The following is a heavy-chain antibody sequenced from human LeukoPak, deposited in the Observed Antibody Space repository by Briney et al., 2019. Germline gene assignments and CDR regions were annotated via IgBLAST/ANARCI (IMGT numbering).Heavy chain of an antibody. CDR2: IYYSGST. D-gene: IGHD4-11*01. CDR3: ARQSDYSNYPYYFDY. Sequence: SETLSLTCTVSGGSISSSSYYWGWIRQPPGKGLEWIGSIYYSGSTYYNPSLKSRVTISVDTSKNQFSLKLSSVTAADTAVYYCARQSDYSNYPYYFDYWGQGTLVTVSS. J-gene: IGHJ4*02. V-gene: IGHV4-39*01. CDR1: GGSISSSSYY.